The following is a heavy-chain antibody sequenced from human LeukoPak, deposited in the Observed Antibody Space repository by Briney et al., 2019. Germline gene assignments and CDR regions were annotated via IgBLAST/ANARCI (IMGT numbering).Heavy chain of an antibody. D-gene: IGHD6-19*01. Sequence: PSQTLSLTCAVSGGSISSGTYYWSWVRQPAGKGLEWIGRISTSGSTIYNPSPKSRVTISLDTSKNQFSLKLSSVTAADTAVYYCARGRAVESQYPYFDYWGQGTLVTVSS. V-gene: IGHV4-61*02. J-gene: IGHJ4*02. CDR3: ARGRAVESQYPYFDY. CDR1: GGSISSGTYY. CDR2: ISTSGST.